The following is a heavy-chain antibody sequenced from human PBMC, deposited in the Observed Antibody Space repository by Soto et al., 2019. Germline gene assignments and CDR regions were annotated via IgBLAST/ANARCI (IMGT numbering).Heavy chain of an antibody. J-gene: IGHJ6*02. CDR3: AKDRAYYDFWSGYSAPYYYYYGMDV. Sequence: SVKVSCKASGGTFSSYATSWVRQAPGQGIEWMGGIIPIFGTANYAQKFQGRVTITTDTPTSTAYMELRSLRSEDTGGYSCAKDRAYYDFWSGYSAPYYYYYGMDVWGQGTTVTVSS. V-gene: IGHV1-69*05. D-gene: IGHD3-3*01. CDR2: IIPIFGTA. CDR1: GGTFSSYA.